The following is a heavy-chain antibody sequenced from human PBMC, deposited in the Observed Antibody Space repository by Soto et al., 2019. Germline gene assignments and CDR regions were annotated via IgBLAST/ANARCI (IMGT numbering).Heavy chain of an antibody. D-gene: IGHD2-2*01. V-gene: IGHV4-38-2*01. CDR1: GYSISSGYY. J-gene: IGHJ5*02. Sequence: SETLSLTCAVSGYSISSGYYWGWIRQPPGKGLEWIGSIYHSGSTYYNPSLKSRVTISVDTSKNQFSLKLSSVTAADTAVYHCARVNIVVVPAAIPGINWFDPWGQGTLVT. CDR3: ARVNIVVVPAAIPGINWFDP. CDR2: IYHSGST.